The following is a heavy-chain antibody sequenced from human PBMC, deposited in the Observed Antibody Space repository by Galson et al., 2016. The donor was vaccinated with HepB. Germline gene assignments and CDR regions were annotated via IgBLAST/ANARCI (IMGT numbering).Heavy chain of an antibody. CDR2: IYHSGST. CDR1: GDFISSSSYY. J-gene: IGHJ3*02. Sequence: SETLSLTCSVSGDFISSSSYYWTWIRQPAGKGLEWIGRIYHSGSTNYNPSLSGRVTMSVDKSKNYLSLTLTSVTAADTAIYYCARYSLDSRHSVPPGSSDNWGQGKMVTVSS. V-gene: IGHV4-61*05. CDR3: ARYSLDSRHSVPPGSSDN. D-gene: IGHD2-15*01.